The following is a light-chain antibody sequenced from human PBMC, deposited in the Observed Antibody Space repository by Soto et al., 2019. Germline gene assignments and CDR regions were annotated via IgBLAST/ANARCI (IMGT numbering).Light chain of an antibody. Sequence: AIQMTQSPSSLSASVRDRVTITCRASQDISSDLSWYQQKPGKAPKLLIYATSSLQSGVPSRFSGSRSGTDFTLTITSLQPDDFATYYCQHYNRSSLTFGRGTKV. CDR1: QDISSD. V-gene: IGKV1-6*01. CDR3: QHYNRSSLT. CDR2: ATS. J-gene: IGKJ4*02.